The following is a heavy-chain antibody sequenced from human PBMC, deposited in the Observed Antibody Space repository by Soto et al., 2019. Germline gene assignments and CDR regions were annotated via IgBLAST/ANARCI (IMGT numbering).Heavy chain of an antibody. J-gene: IGHJ4*02. CDR1: GYTLTELS. Sequence: ASVKVSCKVSGYTLTELSMHWVRQAPGKGLEGMGGFDPEDGETIYAQKFQGRVTMTEDTSTETAYMALSSLRSEYTALYYCATDLPAPLMVYARNYWGQGTLVTVSS. CDR3: ATDLPAPLMVYARNY. CDR2: FDPEDGET. D-gene: IGHD2-8*01. V-gene: IGHV1-24*01.